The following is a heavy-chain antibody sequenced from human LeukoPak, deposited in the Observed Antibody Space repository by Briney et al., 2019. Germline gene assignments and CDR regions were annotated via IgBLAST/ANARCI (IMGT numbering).Heavy chain of an antibody. J-gene: IGHJ3*02. CDR2: VSYSGTT. Sequence: SETLSLTCSVSGDTISSHYWSWIRQSPGEGLEWIGYVSYSGTTNYNPSLKSRVTISVDTAKNQFSLKLTSVIAADTAVYYCARDLQRHDAFDIWGQGTMVIVSS. CDR1: GDTISSHY. V-gene: IGHV4-59*11. CDR3: ARDLQRHDAFDI.